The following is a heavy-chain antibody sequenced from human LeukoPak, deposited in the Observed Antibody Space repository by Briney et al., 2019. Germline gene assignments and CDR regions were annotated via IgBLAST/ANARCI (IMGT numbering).Heavy chain of an antibody. D-gene: IGHD5-12*01. CDR1: GYSFTDYW. CDR2: IYPGDSDT. J-gene: IGHJ4*02. Sequence: GESLKISCKGSGYSFTDYWIGWVRQMPGKGLEWMGIIYPGDSDTRYSPSFQGQVTISADKSISTAYLQWSSLKASDTAMYYCARTPLEYSGYAHFDYWGQGTLVTVSS. CDR3: ARTPLEYSGYAHFDY. V-gene: IGHV5-51*01.